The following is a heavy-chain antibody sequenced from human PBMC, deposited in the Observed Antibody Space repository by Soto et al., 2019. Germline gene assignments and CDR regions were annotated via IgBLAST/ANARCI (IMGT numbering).Heavy chain of an antibody. CDR3: ATWHEREHAYDV. CDR1: GFTISGKKY. CDR2: LYDVDGS. J-gene: IGHJ3*01. Sequence: DVQLVESGGGLIQPGESLRLSCVAFGFTISGKKYVAWVRQAPGKGLEWVSALYDVDGSFYADSVKGRFTTSSDSSKTTVYLQMNDLRPDDTAVYYCATWHEREHAYDVWGQGTTVTFSS. D-gene: IGHD1-1*01. V-gene: IGHV3-53*01.